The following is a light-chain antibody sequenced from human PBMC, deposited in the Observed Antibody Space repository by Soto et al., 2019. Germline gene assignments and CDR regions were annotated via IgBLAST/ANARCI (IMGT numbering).Light chain of an antibody. V-gene: IGKV1-39*01. Sequence: DIPMTQSPSPLSASVGDSVTITCRASQTIQTYLSWYRHKPGRPPELLIYAASRLQTGVPSRFSGSGSGTYFILSISNLRPEDFATYYCQQTYSTPGTFGQGTKVEVK. CDR2: AAS. J-gene: IGKJ1*01. CDR3: QQTYSTPGT. CDR1: QTIQTY.